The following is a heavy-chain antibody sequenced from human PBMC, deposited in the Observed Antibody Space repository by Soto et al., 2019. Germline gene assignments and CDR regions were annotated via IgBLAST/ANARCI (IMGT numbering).Heavy chain of an antibody. CDR1: GCSISSSSYY. D-gene: IGHD2-2*01. V-gene: IGHV4-39*01. Sequence: SETLSLTCTVSGCSISSSSYYWGWIRQPPGKGLEWIGSIYYSGSTYYNPSLKSRVTISVDTSKNQFSLKLSSVTAADTAVYYCARIIVPAAMGYYYYGXDVWGQGTTVTVSS. CDR3: ARIIVPAAMGYYYYGXDV. CDR2: IYYSGST. J-gene: IGHJ6*02.